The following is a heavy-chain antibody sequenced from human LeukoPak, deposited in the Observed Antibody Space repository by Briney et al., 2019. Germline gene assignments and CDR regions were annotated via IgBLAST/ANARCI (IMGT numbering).Heavy chain of an antibody. J-gene: IGHJ4*02. CDR2: IYYSGST. CDR3: ARDPGGSPPRYFDY. Sequence: SETLSLTCTVSGGSISRGDYYWSWIRQPPGKGLEWIGYIYYSGSTYYNPSLKSRVTISVDTSKNQFSLKLSSVTAADTAVYYCARDPGGSPPRYFDYWGQGTLVTVSS. V-gene: IGHV4-30-4*01. CDR1: GGSISRGDYY. D-gene: IGHD2-15*01.